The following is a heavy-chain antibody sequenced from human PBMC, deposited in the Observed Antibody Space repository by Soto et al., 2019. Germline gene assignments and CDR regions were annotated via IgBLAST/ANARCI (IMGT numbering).Heavy chain of an antibody. CDR1: GGTFSSYA. Sequence: ASVKVSCKASGGTFSSYAISWVRQAPGQGLEWMGGIIPIFGTANYAQKFQGRVTITADESTSTAYMELSSLRSEDTAVYYCARGFYDSSGYYWYYLDYWGQGTLVTVSS. D-gene: IGHD3-22*01. V-gene: IGHV1-69*13. CDR3: ARGFYDSSGYYWYYLDY. CDR2: IIPIFGTA. J-gene: IGHJ4*02.